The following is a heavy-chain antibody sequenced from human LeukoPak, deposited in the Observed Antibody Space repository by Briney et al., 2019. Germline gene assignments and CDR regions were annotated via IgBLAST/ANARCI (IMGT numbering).Heavy chain of an antibody. J-gene: IGHJ4*02. CDR3: ARGISYYFGSGSSFDF. D-gene: IGHD3-10*01. Sequence: ASVKVSCKASGYTFTGYYIHWVRQAPGQGLEWMGWINPNNGGTNYAQKFQGSVTMTRDTSISTAYMDLGRLRSDDTAVYYCARGISYYFGSGSSFDFWGQGTLVTVSS. CDR1: GYTFTGYY. CDR2: INPNNGGT. V-gene: IGHV1-2*02.